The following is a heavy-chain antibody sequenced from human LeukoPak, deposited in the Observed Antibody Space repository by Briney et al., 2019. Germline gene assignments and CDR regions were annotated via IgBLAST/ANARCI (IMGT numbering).Heavy chain of an antibody. V-gene: IGHV2-70*11. CDR2: IDWDDDE. CDR3: ARTPLLTAYGGDH. Sequence: SGPTLVNPTQTLTLTCTFSGFSLSTSGMCVSWIRQPPGKALEWLARIDWDDDEYYTTSLKTRLTTSKDTSKNQVVLTMTNVDLVDTATYYCARTPLLTAYGGDHWGQGTLVTVSS. D-gene: IGHD3-9*01. CDR1: GFSLSTSGMC. J-gene: IGHJ4*02.